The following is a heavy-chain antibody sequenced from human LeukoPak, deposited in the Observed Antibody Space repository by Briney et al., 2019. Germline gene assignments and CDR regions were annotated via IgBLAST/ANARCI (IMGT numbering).Heavy chain of an antibody. Sequence: SETLSLTCTVSGGSISSYYWSWIRQPAGKGLEWIGRIYTSGNTNYNPSLKSRVTISVDTSKNQFSLKLGSVTAADTAVYYCARQAYCSSTSCYPFDYWGQGTLVTVSS. CDR2: IYTSGNT. CDR1: GGSISSYY. V-gene: IGHV4-4*07. D-gene: IGHD2-2*01. J-gene: IGHJ4*02. CDR3: ARQAYCSSTSCYPFDY.